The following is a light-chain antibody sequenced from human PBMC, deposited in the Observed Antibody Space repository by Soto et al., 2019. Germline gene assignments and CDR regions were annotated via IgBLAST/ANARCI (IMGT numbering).Light chain of an antibody. CDR2: DAS. V-gene: IGKV3-11*01. Sequence: EIVLTQSPATLSLSPGERATLSCRASQSVSSYLAWYQQKPGQAPRLLIYDASNRATGIPPRFSGSGSGPDFTLTISSLEPEDFAVYYCQQRSNWPPKYTFSQGTKLEIK. J-gene: IGKJ2*01. CDR1: QSVSSY. CDR3: QQRSNWPPKYT.